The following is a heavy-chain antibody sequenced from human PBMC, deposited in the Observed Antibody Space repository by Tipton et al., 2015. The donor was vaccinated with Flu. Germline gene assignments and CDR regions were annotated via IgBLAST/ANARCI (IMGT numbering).Heavy chain of an antibody. Sequence: GEALGTHYWTWIRQSAGKGLEWIGRIYTTGSTNYNPSLRSRVTISGDTSKNQFSLQLNSVTAEDTAVYYCARSPSYSGSGIYPYYFDDWGQGTLVTVSS. CDR2: IYTTGST. J-gene: IGHJ4*02. CDR1: GEALGTHY. D-gene: IGHD3-10*01. V-gene: IGHV4-4*07. CDR3: ARSPSYSGSGIYPYYFDD.